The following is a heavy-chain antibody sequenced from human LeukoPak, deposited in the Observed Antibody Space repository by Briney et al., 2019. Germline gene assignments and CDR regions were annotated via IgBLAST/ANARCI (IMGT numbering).Heavy chain of an antibody. Sequence: SETLSLTCTVSGGSISSYYWSWIRQPPGKGLEWIGYIYYSGSTNYNPSLKSRVTISVDTSKNQFSLKLSSVTAADTAVYYCARVGVGAARGVDYWGQGTLVTVSS. V-gene: IGHV4-59*01. CDR2: IYYSGST. CDR1: GGSISSYY. CDR3: ARVGVGAARGVDY. D-gene: IGHD6-13*01. J-gene: IGHJ4*02.